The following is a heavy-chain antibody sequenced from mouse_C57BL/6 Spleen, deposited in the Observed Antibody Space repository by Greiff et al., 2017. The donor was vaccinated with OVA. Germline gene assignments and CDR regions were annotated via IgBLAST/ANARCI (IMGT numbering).Heavy chain of an antibody. CDR2: IDPSDSET. V-gene: IGHV1-52*01. Sequence: VQLQQPGAELVRPGSSVKLSCKASGYTFTSYWLHWVKQRPIQGLEWIGNIDPSDSETHYNQKFTDKATLTVVKSSITVYMQLSSLTSEDSAVYYCARKCDIFYFDYWGQGTTLTVSS. D-gene: IGHD1-3*01. CDR3: ARKCDIFYFDY. J-gene: IGHJ2*01. CDR1: GYTFTSYW.